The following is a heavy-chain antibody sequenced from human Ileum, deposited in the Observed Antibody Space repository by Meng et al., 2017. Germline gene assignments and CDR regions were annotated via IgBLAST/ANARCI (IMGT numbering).Heavy chain of an antibody. J-gene: IGHJ4*02. CDR2: IFQSGST. CDR1: GVSISSAIW. CDR3: AKAAAYNLDI. D-gene: IGHD1-14*01. V-gene: IGHV4-4*02. Sequence: QVQLEVYGPGLLIPSGSSSLTCACFGVSISSAIWWGWARQPPGKGLEWIGEIFQSGSTNYNPSLKSRVSISVDKSKNHLSLSLSSVTAADTAVYYCAKAAAYNLDIWGQGALVTVSS.